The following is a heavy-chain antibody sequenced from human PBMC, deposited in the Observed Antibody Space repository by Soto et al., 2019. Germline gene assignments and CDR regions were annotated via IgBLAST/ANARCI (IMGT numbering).Heavy chain of an antibody. CDR1: GLTVSSNY. J-gene: IGHJ3*02. CDR2: LYSGGST. CDR3: ARDRPGDEGDAFDI. D-gene: IGHD3-10*01. V-gene: IGHV3-53*02. Sequence: EVQLVETGGGLIQPGGSLRLSCAASGLTVSSNYMNWVRQAPGKGLEWVSVLYSGGSTHYAGSVKGRFIISRDNSKNTLYLQMNSLRDEDTAVYYCARDRPGDEGDAFDIWGHGTMVTVSS.